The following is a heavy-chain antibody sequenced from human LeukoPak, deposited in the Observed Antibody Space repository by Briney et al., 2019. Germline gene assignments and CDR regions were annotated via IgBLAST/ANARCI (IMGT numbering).Heavy chain of an antibody. CDR2: INPNSGGT. J-gene: IGHJ4*02. Sequence: ASVKVSCKASGYTFTGYYMHWVRQAPGQGLEWMGWINPNSGGTNYAQKFQGRVTTTRDTSISTAYMELSRLRSDDTAVYYCARAGRIAARLQGRDYWGQGTLVTVSS. V-gene: IGHV1-2*02. CDR1: GYTFTGYY. CDR3: ARAGRIAARLQGRDY. D-gene: IGHD6-6*01.